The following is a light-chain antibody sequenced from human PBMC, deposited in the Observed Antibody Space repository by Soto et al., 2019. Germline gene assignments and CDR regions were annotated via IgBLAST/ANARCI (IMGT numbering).Light chain of an antibody. J-gene: IGLJ2*01. CDR3: SSYADSNNVL. V-gene: IGLV2-8*01. Sequence: QSVLTQPPSASGSPGQSVTISCTGSSRDVGGYKYVTWYQQHPGKAPKLMIYEVTKRPSGVPDRFSGSKSGNTASLTVSGLQAEDEADYYCSSYADSNNVLFGGGTKLTVL. CDR2: EVT. CDR1: SRDVGGYKY.